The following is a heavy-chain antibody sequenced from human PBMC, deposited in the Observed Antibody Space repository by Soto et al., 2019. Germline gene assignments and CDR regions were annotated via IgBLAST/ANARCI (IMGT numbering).Heavy chain of an antibody. Sequence: EVHLLESGGDLVQPGGSLRLSCAASGFTLSTYAMNWVRQAPGKGLEWVSSIRNGGGDTFYADSVKGRFTISRDNSKNTLYLQMNGLRADDTAVYYCARCQVVTGVSGWCNYFDPGGQGTLVTVSS. CDR3: ARCQVVTGVSGWCNYFDP. D-gene: IGHD2-2*01. J-gene: IGHJ5*02. V-gene: IGHV3-23*01. CDR2: IRNGGGDT. CDR1: GFTLSTYA.